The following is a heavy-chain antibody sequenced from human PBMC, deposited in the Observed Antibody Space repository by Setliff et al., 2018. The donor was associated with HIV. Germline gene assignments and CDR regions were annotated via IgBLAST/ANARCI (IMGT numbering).Heavy chain of an antibody. Sequence: SETLSLTCAVSGYSIRSGYYWGWIRQPPGKGLEWIGSIYHSGSTNYNPSLKSRVTISVDTSKNKFSLKLSSVTAADTAVYYCARRSDNYYDNSGYYYGAYFDYWGQGTLVTVSS. D-gene: IGHD3-22*01. CDR3: ARRSDNYYDNSGYYYGAYFDY. CDR2: IYHSGST. CDR1: GYSIRSGYY. J-gene: IGHJ4*02. V-gene: IGHV4-38-2*01.